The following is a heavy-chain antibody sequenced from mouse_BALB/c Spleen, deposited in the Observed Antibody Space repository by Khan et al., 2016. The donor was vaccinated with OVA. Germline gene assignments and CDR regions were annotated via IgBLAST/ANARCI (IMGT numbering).Heavy chain of an antibody. D-gene: IGHD2-4*01. CDR3: ASLYEYGEGFAY. V-gene: IGHV2-2*02. CDR2: IWSGGTT. J-gene: IGHJ3*01. Sequence: QVQLQQPGPGLIQPSQSLSITCTVSGFSLTSYGVHWVRQSPGKGLEWLGVIWSGGTTDYNVAFISRLTISKDNSKSQVFLKMNSLQANDTAIYYCASLYEYGEGFAYWGQGTLVTVSA. CDR1: GFSLTSYG.